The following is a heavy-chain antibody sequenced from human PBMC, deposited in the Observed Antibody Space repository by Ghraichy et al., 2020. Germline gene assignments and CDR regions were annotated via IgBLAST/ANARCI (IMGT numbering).Heavy chain of an antibody. V-gene: IGHV4-61*01. J-gene: IGHJ6*02. Sequence: ESLNISCTVAGGSVSSASYYWNWIRQPPGKALEWIGLIHYRGASYYNPSLQSRLTISVDTSKNQISLKLRSVIAADRAVYYCARATNPNFYSYYGLDVWGQGTTVTVSS. CDR3: ARATNPNFYSYYGLDV. CDR2: IHYRGAS. D-gene: IGHD1/OR15-1a*01. CDR1: GGSVSSASYY.